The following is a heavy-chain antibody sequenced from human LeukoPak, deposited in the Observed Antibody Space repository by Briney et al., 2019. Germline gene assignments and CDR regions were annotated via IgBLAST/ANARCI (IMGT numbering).Heavy chain of an antibody. CDR3: ARYRVITNDYFDS. J-gene: IGHJ4*02. V-gene: IGHV3-11*01. D-gene: IGHD3-16*01. Sequence: GGSLRLSCAASGFAFGDYYMSWIRQAPGKGLEWVSYISNSGNTIKEADSVEGRFTISRDNAQNSLFLQMKSLRAEDTAVYYCARYRVITNDYFDSWGQGTLVTVSS. CDR2: ISNSGNTI. CDR1: GFAFGDYY.